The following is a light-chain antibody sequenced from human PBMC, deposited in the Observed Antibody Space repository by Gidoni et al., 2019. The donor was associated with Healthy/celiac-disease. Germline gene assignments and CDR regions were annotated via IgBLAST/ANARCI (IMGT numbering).Light chain of an antibody. CDR1: QSVSSN. CDR3: QQYNNWPL. J-gene: IGKJ4*01. Sequence: EIVMTQSPATLCVSPGERATLSCRASQSVSSNLAWYQQKPGQAPRLLIYGASTRATGIPARFSGSGSGTEFTLTISSLQSEDFAVYYCQQYNNWPLFGGGTKVEIK. CDR2: GAS. V-gene: IGKV3-15*01.